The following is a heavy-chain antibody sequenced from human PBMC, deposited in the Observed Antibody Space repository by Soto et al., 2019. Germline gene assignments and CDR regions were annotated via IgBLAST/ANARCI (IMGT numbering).Heavy chain of an antibody. J-gene: IGHJ4*02. CDR1: GGTFSSYA. Sequence: ASVKVSCKASGGTFSSYAISWVRQAPGQGLEWMGGIIPIFGTANYAQKFQVRVTITADESTSTAYMELSSLRSEDTAVYYCEMYSSSSPPFDYWGQGTLVTVSS. CDR3: EMYSSSSPPFDY. CDR2: IIPIFGTA. D-gene: IGHD6-6*01. V-gene: IGHV1-69*13.